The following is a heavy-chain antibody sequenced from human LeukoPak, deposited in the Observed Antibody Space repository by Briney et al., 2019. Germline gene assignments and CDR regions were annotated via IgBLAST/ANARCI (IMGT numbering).Heavy chain of an antibody. CDR3: AASYGDYFDY. D-gene: IGHD4-17*01. V-gene: IGHV3-48*03. CDR2: ISSSSSTI. CDR1: GFTFSSYE. Sequence: PGGSLRLSCAASGFTFSSYEMNWVRQAPGKGLEWVSYISSSSSTIYYADSVKGRSTISRDNAKNSLYLQMNSLRAEDTAVYYCAASYGDYFDYWGQGTLVTVSS. J-gene: IGHJ4*02.